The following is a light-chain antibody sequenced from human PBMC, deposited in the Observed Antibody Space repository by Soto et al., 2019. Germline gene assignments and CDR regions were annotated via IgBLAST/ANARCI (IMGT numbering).Light chain of an antibody. CDR1: QSIRGY. V-gene: IGKV1-39*01. J-gene: IGKJ5*01. CDR2: TAS. CDR3: QQGYTTPIT. Sequence: DIQMTQSRSSLSASVGCRFTITCRASQSIRGYLNWYQQKQGKAPKTLIYTASTLHSGVPSRFSGSAYATDFNLTISSLQTDDFGTYYCQQGYTTPITFGQGTRLEIK.